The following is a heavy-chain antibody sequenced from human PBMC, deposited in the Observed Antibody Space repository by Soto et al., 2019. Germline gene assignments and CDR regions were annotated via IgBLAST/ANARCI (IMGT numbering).Heavy chain of an antibody. J-gene: IGHJ4*02. D-gene: IGHD6-19*01. CDR3: AGGTGWLIDY. CDR1: GFTFNTFW. Sequence: DVQLVESGGGLVQPGGSLRLSCAASGFTFNTFWMNWVRQAPGKGLEWLANIKQDGSEKYYVDSVRGRFTISRDNAENSPDLQMNSLRDEATAVYYGAGGTGWLIDYWGQGSLGTVSA. V-gene: IGHV3-7*01. CDR2: IKQDGSEK.